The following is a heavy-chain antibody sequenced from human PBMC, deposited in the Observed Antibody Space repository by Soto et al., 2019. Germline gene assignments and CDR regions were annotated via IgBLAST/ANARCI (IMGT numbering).Heavy chain of an antibody. CDR1: GGSISSYY. Sequence: SETLSLTCTVSGGSISSYYWSWIRQPPGKGLELIGYIYYSGSTNYNSSLKSRVTISVDTSKNQFSLKLSSVTAADTAVYYCARVIGVAVAGSFYYYMDVWGKGTTVTVSS. CDR2: IYYSGST. V-gene: IGHV4-59*01. J-gene: IGHJ6*03. D-gene: IGHD6-19*01. CDR3: ARVIGVAVAGSFYYYMDV.